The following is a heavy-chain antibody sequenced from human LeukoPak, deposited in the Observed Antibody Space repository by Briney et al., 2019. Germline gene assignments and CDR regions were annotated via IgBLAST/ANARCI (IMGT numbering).Heavy chain of an antibody. Sequence: GASVKVSCKASGGTFSSYAISWVRQAPGQGLEWMGRIIPILGIANYAQKFQGRVTITADKSTSTAYMELSSLRSDDTAVYYCARDCSSTSCYISYWGQGTLVTVSS. V-gene: IGHV1-69*04. CDR3: ARDCSSTSCYISY. D-gene: IGHD2-2*02. CDR2: IIPILGIA. J-gene: IGHJ4*02. CDR1: GGTFSSYA.